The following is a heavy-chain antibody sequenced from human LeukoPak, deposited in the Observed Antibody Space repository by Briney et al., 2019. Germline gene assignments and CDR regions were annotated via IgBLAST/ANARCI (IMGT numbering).Heavy chain of an antibody. J-gene: IGHJ4*02. CDR1: GFTFTDYY. V-gene: IGHV3-11*01. D-gene: IGHD4-17*01. Sequence: GGSLRLSCGTSGFTFTDYYISWIRQAPGMGLEWVSYISVSGTTMYYADSVKGRFTLSRDNAKNSLYLQMNSLRAEDTAVYYCARVGRLQYGDYVAFDYWGQGTLVTVSS. CDR2: ISVSGTTM. CDR3: ARVGRLQYGDYVAFDY.